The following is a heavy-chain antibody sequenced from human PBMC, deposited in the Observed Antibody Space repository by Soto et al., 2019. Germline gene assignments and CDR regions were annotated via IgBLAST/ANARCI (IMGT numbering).Heavy chain of an antibody. CDR1: VGTFSSYS. D-gene: IGHD1-26*01. CDR2: IIPIFGTA. V-gene: IGHV1-69*01. J-gene: IGHJ4*02. CDR3: ARDGGRHSGGIDY. Sequence: QVQLVQSGAEVKKPGSSVKVSCKASVGTFSSYSINWVLQAPGQGLEWMGEIIPIFGTANYAQKFQGRVTITADESTSTAYLELSSLRSEEKAVYYCARDGGRHSGGIDYWGQGPLVTVSS.